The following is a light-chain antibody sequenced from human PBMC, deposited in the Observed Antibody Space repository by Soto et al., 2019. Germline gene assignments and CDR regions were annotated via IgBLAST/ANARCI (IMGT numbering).Light chain of an antibody. CDR3: QQYNNWPPGT. V-gene: IGKV3-20*01. CDR1: QSVSGSY. Sequence: EIVMTQSPGTLSLSPGEAATLSCRASQSVSGSYLAWYQQKPGQAPRLVIYGASHRATGIPDRFSGSGSGTDFTLTINRLEPEDFAVYYCQQYNNWPPGTFGQGTKVDIK. J-gene: IGKJ1*01. CDR2: GAS.